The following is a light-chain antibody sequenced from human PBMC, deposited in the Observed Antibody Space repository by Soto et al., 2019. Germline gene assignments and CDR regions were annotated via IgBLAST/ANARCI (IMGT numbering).Light chain of an antibody. J-gene: IGLJ1*01. CDR3: AAWDDSLRGHV. Sequence: QSVLTQPPSASGTPGRRVTISCSGSSSNIENNYVSWYQQLPGTAPKLFIYRNIQRPSGVPDRFSGSKSGTSASLAISGLRSEDEADYYGAAWDDSLRGHVFGTGTKVTVL. V-gene: IGLV1-47*01. CDR1: SSNIENNY. CDR2: RNI.